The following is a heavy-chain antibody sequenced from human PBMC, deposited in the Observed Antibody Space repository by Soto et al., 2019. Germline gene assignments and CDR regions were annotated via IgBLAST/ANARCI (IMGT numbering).Heavy chain of an antibody. CDR2: INAGNGNT. CDR3: ARAIAAAAFGP. J-gene: IGHJ5*02. CDR1: GYTFTSYA. D-gene: IGHD6-13*01. Sequence: ASVKVSCKASGYTFTSYAMHWVRQAPGQRLEWMGRINAGNGNTKYSQKFQGRVTITRDTSASTAYMELSSLRSEDTAVYYCARAIAAAAFGPWGQGTLVTVSS. V-gene: IGHV1-3*01.